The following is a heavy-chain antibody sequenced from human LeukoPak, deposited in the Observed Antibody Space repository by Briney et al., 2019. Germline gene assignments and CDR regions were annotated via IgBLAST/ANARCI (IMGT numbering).Heavy chain of an antibody. D-gene: IGHD4-11*01. J-gene: IGHJ5*02. CDR3: ARRYSSSPNWFDP. CDR2: IYYSGST. Sequence: SETLSLTCTVSDGSISSSSSYWGWIRQPPGKGLEWIGSIYYSGSTYYNPSLKSRLTISVDTSKNQFSLKLSSVTAADTAVYYCARRYSSSPNWFDPWGQGTLVTVSS. CDR1: DGSISSSSSY. V-gene: IGHV4-39*01.